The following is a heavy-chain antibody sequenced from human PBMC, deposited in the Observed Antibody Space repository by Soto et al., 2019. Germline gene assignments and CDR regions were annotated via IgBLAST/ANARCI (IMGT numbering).Heavy chain of an antibody. CDR1: GYSFTSYW. CDR2: IHPDDSDT. J-gene: IGHJ6*02. D-gene: IGHD3-22*01. V-gene: IGHV5-51*01. Sequence: RGESLKISCKASGYSFTSYWIGWVRQTPGKDLEWMGIIHPDDSDTRYSPSFQGQVTISADKSISTAYLQWSSLEASDTAMYYCARQIGYYYDRSIGGGMDVWGQGTTVTVSS. CDR3: ARQIGYYYDRSIGGGMDV.